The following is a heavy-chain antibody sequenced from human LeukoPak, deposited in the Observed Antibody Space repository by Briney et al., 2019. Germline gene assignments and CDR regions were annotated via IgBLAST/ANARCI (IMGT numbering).Heavy chain of an antibody. J-gene: IGHJ6*02. V-gene: IGHV3-21*01. CDR3: ARANYYGSGSTRLAYYGMDV. CDR1: GFTFCSYS. Sequence: GGSLRPSRAASGFTFCSYSMNWGRRAPGEGLEWVLSISSTSYIYSADSLKGRFTISRDKAKNSLYLQMNRLRAEDTAVYYCARANYYGSGSTRLAYYGMDVWGQGTTVTVSS. CDR2: ISSTSYI. D-gene: IGHD3-10*01.